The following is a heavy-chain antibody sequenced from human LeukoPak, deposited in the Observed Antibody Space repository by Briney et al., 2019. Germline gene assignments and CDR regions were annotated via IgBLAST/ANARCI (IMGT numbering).Heavy chain of an antibody. V-gene: IGHV3-7*01. D-gene: IGHD6-19*01. Sequence: GGSLRLSCTASGFSFRSHWMSWVRQAPGKGLEWVANINQDGSEKYYVDSVKGRFTISRDNTKNSLYLQMNSLRAEDTAVYYCARDLREQWLVLSWFDPWGQGTLVTVSS. CDR1: GFSFRSHW. CDR2: INQDGSEK. CDR3: ARDLREQWLVLSWFDP. J-gene: IGHJ5*02.